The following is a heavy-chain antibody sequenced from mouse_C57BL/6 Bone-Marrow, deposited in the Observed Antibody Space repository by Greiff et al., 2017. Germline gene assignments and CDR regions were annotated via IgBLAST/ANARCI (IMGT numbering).Heavy chain of an antibody. V-gene: IGHV1-62-2*01. CDR2: FYPGSGSI. Sequence: VKLVESGAELVKPGASVKLSCKASGYTFTEYTIHWVKQRSGQGLEWIGWFYPGSGSIKYNEKFKDKATLTADKSSSTVYMELSRLTSEDSAVYFCARHVFYYGNYPTLCWYFDVWGTGTTVTVSS. J-gene: IGHJ1*03. CDR3: ARHVFYYGNYPTLCWYFDV. D-gene: IGHD2-1*01. CDR1: GYTFTEYT.